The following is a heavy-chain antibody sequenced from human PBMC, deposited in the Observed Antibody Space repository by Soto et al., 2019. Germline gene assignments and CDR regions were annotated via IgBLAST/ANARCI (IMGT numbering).Heavy chain of an antibody. Sequence: ESGGGVVQPGRSLRLSCAASGFTFSSYAMHWVRQAPGKGLEWVAVISYDGSNKYYADSVKGRFTISRDNSKNTLYLQMNSLRAEDTAVYYCARDQVPYCSGGSCHPYYYYYGMDVWGQGTTVTVSS. CDR1: GFTFSSYA. J-gene: IGHJ6*02. V-gene: IGHV3-30-3*01. CDR2: ISYDGSNK. D-gene: IGHD2-15*01. CDR3: ARDQVPYCSGGSCHPYYYYYGMDV.